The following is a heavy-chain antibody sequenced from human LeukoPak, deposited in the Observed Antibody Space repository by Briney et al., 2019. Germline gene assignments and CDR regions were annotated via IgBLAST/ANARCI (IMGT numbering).Heavy chain of an antibody. V-gene: IGHV4-39*01. J-gene: IGHJ3*02. CDR3: ASPCGSGSYWFENDAFDI. CDR2: IYYSGST. CDR1: GGSISSSSYY. D-gene: IGHD3-10*01. Sequence: SETLSLTCTVSGGSISSSSYYWGWIRQPPGKGLEWIGSIYYSGSTYYNPSLKSRVTISVDTSKNQFSLKLSSVTAADTAVYYCASPCGSGSYWFENDAFDIWGQGTMVTVSS.